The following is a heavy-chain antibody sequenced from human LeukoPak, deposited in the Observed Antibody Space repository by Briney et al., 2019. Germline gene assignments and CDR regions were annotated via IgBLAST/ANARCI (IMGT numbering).Heavy chain of an antibody. CDR1: GFTFSSYA. CDR3: AKDHKYRIAAAGRGWYFDY. J-gene: IGHJ4*02. V-gene: IGHV3-23*01. CDR2: ISGSGGGT. D-gene: IGHD6-13*01. Sequence: GGSLRLSCAASGFTFSSYAMTWVRQAPGKGLEWVSGISGSGGGTYYADSVKGRFTISRDNSKNTLYLQMNSLRAEDTAVYYCAKDHKYRIAAAGRGWYFDYWGQGTLVTVSS.